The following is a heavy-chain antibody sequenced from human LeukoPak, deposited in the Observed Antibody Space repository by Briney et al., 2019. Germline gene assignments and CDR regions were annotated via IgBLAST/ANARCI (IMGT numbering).Heavy chain of an antibody. CDR2: ISSSGSTI. D-gene: IGHD6-19*01. CDR1: GFTFSTYE. Sequence: GGSLRLSCAASGFTFSTYEMNWVRQAPGKGLEWVSYISSSGSTIYYADSVKGRFTISRDNAKNSLYLQMSSLRAEDTAVYYCARDPNSGWYFDYWGQGTLVTVSS. CDR3: ARDPNSGWYFDY. J-gene: IGHJ4*02. V-gene: IGHV3-48*03.